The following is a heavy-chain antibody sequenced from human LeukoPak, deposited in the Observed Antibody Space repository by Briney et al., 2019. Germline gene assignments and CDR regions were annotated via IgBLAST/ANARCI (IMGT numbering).Heavy chain of an antibody. CDR2: INSNTGGT. V-gene: IGHV1-2*02. CDR3: ARDDSSSSANAFDI. D-gene: IGHD6-6*01. CDR1: GYTFTGYH. J-gene: IGHJ3*02. Sequence: ASVKVSDKASGYTFTGYHMHWVRQAPGQGLEWMGWINSNTGGTNYAQEFQGRVTMTRDTSISTAYMDLSSLRSDDTAVYCCARDDSSSSANAFDIWGQGTMVSVSS.